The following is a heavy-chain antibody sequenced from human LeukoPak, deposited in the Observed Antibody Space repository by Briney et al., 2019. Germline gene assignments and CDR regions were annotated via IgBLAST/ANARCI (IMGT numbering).Heavy chain of an antibody. J-gene: IGHJ4*02. Sequence: PGGSLRLSCAASGFTFSSYAMSWVRQAPGKGLEWVSGISGSVVSTYYADSVKGRFTISRDNSKNTLYLQMNSLRAEDTAVYYCAKDLGPYVVVTAIPGYWGQGTLVTVSS. CDR2: ISGSVVST. CDR3: AKDLGPYVVVTAIPGY. CDR1: GFTFSSYA. V-gene: IGHV3-23*01. D-gene: IGHD2-21*02.